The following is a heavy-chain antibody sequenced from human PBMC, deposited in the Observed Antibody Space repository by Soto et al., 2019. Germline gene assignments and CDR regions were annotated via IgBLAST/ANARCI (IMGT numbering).Heavy chain of an antibody. CDR1: GFTFSSYG. CDR3: EKDQSGATFDY. CDR2: ISYDGSNK. J-gene: IGHJ4*02. D-gene: IGHD3-10*01. V-gene: IGHV3-30*18. Sequence: PGGSLRLSCAASGFTFSSYGMHWVRQAPGKGLEWVAVISYDGSNKYYADSVKGRFTISRDNSKNTLYLQMNSLRAEDTAVYYCEKDQSGATFDYWGQGTLVTVSS.